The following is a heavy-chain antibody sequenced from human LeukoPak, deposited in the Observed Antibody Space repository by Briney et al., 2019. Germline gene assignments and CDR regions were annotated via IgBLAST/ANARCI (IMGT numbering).Heavy chain of an antibody. Sequence: GGSLRLSCAASGFTVSTYYMNWVRQAPGKGLEWVSIIYSGGTTYYADSVKGRFTNSRDTSKNTLSLQMSSLRAEDTAVYFCARVGDHFHWNLDLWGRGTLVTVSS. CDR3: ARVGDHFHWNLDL. CDR2: IYSGGTT. D-gene: IGHD3-3*02. J-gene: IGHJ2*01. V-gene: IGHV3-53*01. CDR1: GFTVSTYY.